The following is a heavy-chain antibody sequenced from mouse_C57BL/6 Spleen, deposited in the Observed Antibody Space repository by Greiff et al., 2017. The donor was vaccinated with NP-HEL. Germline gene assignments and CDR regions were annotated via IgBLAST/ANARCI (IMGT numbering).Heavy chain of an antibody. J-gene: IGHJ2*01. D-gene: IGHD2-3*01. Sequence: QVQLKQPGAELVRPGSSVKLSCKASGYTFTSYWMHWVKQRPIQGLEWIGNIDPSDSETHYNQKFKDKATLTVDKSSSTAYMQLSSLTSEDSAVYYCARDGDGYYYFDYWGQGTTLTVSS. CDR3: ARDGDGYYYFDY. V-gene: IGHV1-52*01. CDR2: IDPSDSET. CDR1: GYTFTSYW.